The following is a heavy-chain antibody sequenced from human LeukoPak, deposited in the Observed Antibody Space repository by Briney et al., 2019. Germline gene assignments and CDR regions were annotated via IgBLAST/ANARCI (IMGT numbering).Heavy chain of an antibody. D-gene: IGHD6-19*01. J-gene: IGHJ4*02. CDR1: GFTFSSYG. CDR2: IRYDGSNK. Sequence: GGSLRLSCAASGFTFSSYGMHWVRQAPGKGLEWVAFIRYDGSNKYYADSVKGRFTISRDNSKNTLYLQMNSLRADDTAVYYCAKDPRPGYSSGWYNYFDYWGQGTLVTVSS. V-gene: IGHV3-30*02. CDR3: AKDPRPGYSSGWYNYFDY.